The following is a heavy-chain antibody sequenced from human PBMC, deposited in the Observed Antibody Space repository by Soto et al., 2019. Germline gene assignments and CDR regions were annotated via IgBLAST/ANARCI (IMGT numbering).Heavy chain of an antibody. V-gene: IGHV3-48*02. J-gene: IGHJ3*02. CDR3: ARDQSLDI. CDR2: ISTAGSTI. CDR1: GFTFTSYG. Sequence: GVSLGISWTASGFTFTSYGMGWVRQAPGEGLEWIAYISTAGSTIFYGDSVKGRFTISRDNAENSLTLQMNSLREADTAVYYCARDQSLDIWGQGTVVTVSS.